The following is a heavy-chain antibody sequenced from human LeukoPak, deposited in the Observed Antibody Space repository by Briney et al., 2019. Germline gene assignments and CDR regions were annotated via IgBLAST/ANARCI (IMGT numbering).Heavy chain of an antibody. V-gene: IGHV3-9*01. D-gene: IGHD3-10*02. Sequence: DPGGSLRLSCAASGFTFDDYAMHWVRQAPGKGLEWVSGISWNSGSIGYADSVKGRFTISRDNAKNSLYLQMNSLRAEDTAVYYCAELGITMIGGVWGKGTTVTISS. CDR2: ISWNSGSI. J-gene: IGHJ6*04. CDR3: AELGITMIGGV. CDR1: GFTFDDYA.